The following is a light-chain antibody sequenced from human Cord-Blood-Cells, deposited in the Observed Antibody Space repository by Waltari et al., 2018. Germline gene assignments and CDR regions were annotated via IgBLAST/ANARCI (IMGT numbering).Light chain of an antibody. Sequence: DIQMTQSPSSLSASVGDRVPITCRASQGIRNDLGRYQQKPGKAPKRLIYAASSLPSGVPSRCSGSGSVTALTLTTSSLLPEEFAAYDSLQHNSYPTTFGQGTKVEVK. CDR1: QGIRND. J-gene: IGKJ1*01. CDR2: AAS. V-gene: IGKV1-17*01. CDR3: LQHNSYPTT.